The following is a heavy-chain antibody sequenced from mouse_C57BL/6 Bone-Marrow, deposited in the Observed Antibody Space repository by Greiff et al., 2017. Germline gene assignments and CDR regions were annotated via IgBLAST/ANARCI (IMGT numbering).Heavy chain of an antibody. CDR2: IDPENGDT. Sequence: EVQLQQSGAELVRPGASVKLSCTASGFNIKDDYMHWVKQRPEQGLEWIGWIDPENGDTEYASKFQGKATITADTSSNTAYLQLSSLTSEDTAVYYCTTRRGYFDYWGQGTTLTVSS. CDR1: GFNIKDDY. J-gene: IGHJ2*01. V-gene: IGHV14-4*01. CDR3: TTRRGYFDY.